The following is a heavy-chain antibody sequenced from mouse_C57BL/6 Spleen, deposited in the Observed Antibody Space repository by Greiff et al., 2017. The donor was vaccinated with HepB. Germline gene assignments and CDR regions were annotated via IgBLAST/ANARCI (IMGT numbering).Heavy chain of an antibody. Sequence: EVQLVESGGGLVQPKGSLKLSCAASGFSFNTYAMNWVRQAPGKGLEWVARIRSKSNNYATYYADSVKDRFTISRDDSESMLYLQMNNLKTEDTAMYYCVRNYGSSYYFDYWGQGTTLTVSS. CDR3: VRNYGSSYYFDY. V-gene: IGHV10-1*01. CDR2: IRSKSNNYAT. CDR1: GFSFNTYA. J-gene: IGHJ2*01. D-gene: IGHD1-1*01.